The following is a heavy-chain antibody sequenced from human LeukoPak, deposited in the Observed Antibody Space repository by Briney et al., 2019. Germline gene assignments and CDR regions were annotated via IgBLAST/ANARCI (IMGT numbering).Heavy chain of an antibody. D-gene: IGHD1-26*01. J-gene: IGHJ4*02. Sequence: PGGSLRLSCAASGSTFSTYGMHWVRQAPGKGLEWVAVVWYDGSNIHYVDSVKGRFTISRDNSKSTLYLQMNSLTAEDTAVYYCARGGYSGTYYFDYWGQGTLVTVSS. CDR1: GSTFSTYG. V-gene: IGHV3-33*01. CDR3: ARGGYSGTYYFDY. CDR2: VWYDGSNI.